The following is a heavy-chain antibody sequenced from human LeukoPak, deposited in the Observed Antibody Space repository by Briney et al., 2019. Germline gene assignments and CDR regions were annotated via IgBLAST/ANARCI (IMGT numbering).Heavy chain of an antibody. CDR2: ISAYNGNT. V-gene: IGHV1-18*01. CDR1: GYTFTSYG. Sequence: ASVKVSCTASGYTFTSYGISWVRQAPGQGLEWMGWISAYNGNTNYAQKLQGRVTMTTDTSTSTAYMELRSLRSDDTAVYYCARDSSGNYYYYGMDVWGQGTTVTVSS. CDR3: ARDSSGNYYYYGMDV. J-gene: IGHJ6*02. D-gene: IGHD2-15*01.